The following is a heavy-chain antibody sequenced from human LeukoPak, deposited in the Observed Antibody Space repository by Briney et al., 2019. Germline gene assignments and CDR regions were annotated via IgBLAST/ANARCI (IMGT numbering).Heavy chain of an antibody. CDR1: GLTGSHNY. V-gene: IGHV3-53*01. J-gene: IGHJ5*02. CDR2: IHTSGDT. CDR3: IVFGDSNH. D-gene: IGHD4-17*01. Sequence: GSLRLSCAASGLTGSHNYVSWVRQAPGKGLEWVSAIHTSGDTCYADSVKGRFTISRDTPKNTLYLQINSLRVKDTAVYYCIVFGDSNHWGQGTLVTVSS.